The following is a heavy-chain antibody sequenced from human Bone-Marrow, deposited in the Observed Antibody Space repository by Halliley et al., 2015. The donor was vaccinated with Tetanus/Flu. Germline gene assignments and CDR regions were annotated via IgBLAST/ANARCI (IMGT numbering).Heavy chain of an antibody. CDR3: ATGRGYGSSFYFDS. J-gene: IGHJ4*02. V-gene: IGHV1-69*06. D-gene: IGHD6-6*01. CDR2: IIPMFPTA. Sequence: QLVQSGAEVKKPGSSVKVSYKASGGTFNNHAINWVRQAPGQGLEWMGGIIPMFPTASYAQNFQGRVTISADKSTRTVNMDLSSLRSGDTAVYYCATGRGYGSSFYFDSWGQGTLLTVSS. CDR1: GGTFNNHA.